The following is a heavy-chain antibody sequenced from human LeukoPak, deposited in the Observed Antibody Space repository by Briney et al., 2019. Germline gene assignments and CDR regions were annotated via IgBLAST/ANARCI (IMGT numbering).Heavy chain of an antibody. CDR3: ARHQGSSSLDY. D-gene: IGHD6-6*01. CDR1: GYIFTSYW. Sequence: GESLKISCKCSGYIFTSYWIGWVRQLPGKGLEWMGIIYPGDSDTRYSPSFQGQVTITADKSISTAYLQWSSLKASDTAMYYCARHQGSSSLDYWGQGTLVTVSS. CDR2: IYPGDSDT. J-gene: IGHJ4*02. V-gene: IGHV5-51*01.